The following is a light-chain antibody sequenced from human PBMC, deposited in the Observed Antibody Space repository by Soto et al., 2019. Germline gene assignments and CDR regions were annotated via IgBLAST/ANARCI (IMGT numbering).Light chain of an antibody. CDR2: DVS. Sequence: QSALTQPASVSGSRGQSITISCTGTSSDVGGYNYVSWYQQNAGKGPKLMIYDVSNWPSGVSNRFSGSKSGNTASLIISGLQAEDEADYYCSSYTSSSTDVVFGGGTKLTVL. CDR1: SSDVGGYNY. CDR3: SSYTSSSTDVV. V-gene: IGLV2-14*01. J-gene: IGLJ2*01.